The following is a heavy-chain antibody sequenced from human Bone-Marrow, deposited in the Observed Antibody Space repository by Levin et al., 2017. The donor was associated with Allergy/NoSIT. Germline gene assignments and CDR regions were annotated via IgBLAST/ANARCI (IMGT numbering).Heavy chain of an antibody. D-gene: IGHD2-15*01. CDR3: ARDHDNTNSALLF. V-gene: IGHV1-18*01. CDR1: DYTFTNFG. Sequence: GASVKVSCKPSDYTFTNFGLSWVRQAPGQGLELMGWINPYNGNTKYAQAFQGRLTMTTDTSTTTVYMALRSLTSGDTAIYFCARDHDNTNSALLFWGQGTLVSVSS. J-gene: IGHJ4*02. CDR2: INPYNGNT.